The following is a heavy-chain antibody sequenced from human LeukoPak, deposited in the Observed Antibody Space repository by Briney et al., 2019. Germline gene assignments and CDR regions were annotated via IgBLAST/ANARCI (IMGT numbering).Heavy chain of an antibody. V-gene: IGHV4-34*01. CDR3: ATYSSRNLDY. J-gene: IGHJ4*02. Sequence: SETLSLTCAVYGGSFSGYYWSWISQPPGKWLEWNGEINQYGSTNYNPSLKSRVTISVHTSENQFFLKLSSVTAADTAVYYCATYSSRNLDYWGQRTLVTVSS. CDR1: GGSFSGYY. D-gene: IGHD6-13*01. CDR2: INQYGST.